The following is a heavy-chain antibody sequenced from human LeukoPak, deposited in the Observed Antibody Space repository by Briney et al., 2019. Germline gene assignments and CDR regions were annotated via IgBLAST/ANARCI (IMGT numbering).Heavy chain of an antibody. D-gene: IGHD6-6*01. J-gene: IGHJ6*03. V-gene: IGHV3-66*01. CDR3: ARAPWGSSSHRGYYMDV. CDR2: IYSGDST. Sequence: GGSLRLSCAASGFTVSSDYMSWVRQAPGKGLEWVSVIYSGDSTYYADSVKGRFIISRDNSKNTLYLQMNSLRAEDTAVYYCARAPWGSSSHRGYYMDVWGKGTTVTVSS. CDR1: GFTVSSDY.